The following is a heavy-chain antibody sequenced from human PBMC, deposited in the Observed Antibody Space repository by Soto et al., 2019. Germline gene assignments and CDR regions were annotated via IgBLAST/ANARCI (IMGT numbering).Heavy chain of an antibody. CDR2: IYWDDDK. Sequence: QITLKESGPTLVKPTQTLTLTCTFSGFSLSTSGVGVGWIXXXPGKALEWLALIYWDDDKRYSPSLKSRLTITKXTSKNQVVLTMTNMDPVDTATYYCAHYLGWFDPWGQGTLVTVSS. CDR3: AHYLGWFDP. V-gene: IGHV2-5*02. CDR1: GFSLSTSGVG. J-gene: IGHJ5*02.